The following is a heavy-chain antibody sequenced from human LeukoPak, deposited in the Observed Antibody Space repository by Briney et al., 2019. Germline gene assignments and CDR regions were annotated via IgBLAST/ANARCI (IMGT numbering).Heavy chain of an antibody. CDR2: ISGSGGST. Sequence: GGSLRLSCAASGFTFSSYAMGWVRQAPGKGLEWVSAISGSGGSTYYADSVKGRFTISRDNSKNTLYLQMNSLRAEDTAVYYCAKEVVVVVAATRYDYWGQGTLVTVSS. D-gene: IGHD2-15*01. V-gene: IGHV3-23*01. CDR1: GFTFSSYA. CDR3: AKEVVVVVAATRYDY. J-gene: IGHJ4*02.